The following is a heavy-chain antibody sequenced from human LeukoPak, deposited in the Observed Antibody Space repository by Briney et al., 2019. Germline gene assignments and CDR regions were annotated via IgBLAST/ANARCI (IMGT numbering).Heavy chain of an antibody. V-gene: IGHV3-7*01. Sequence: GGSLRLSCAASGFTFNSYWMSWVRQAPGRGLEWVANIKGDGSERYYVDSVKGRFTISRDNAKNSLYLQMNSLRAEDTAVYYCASGDGSYYAFDIWGQGTMVTVSS. D-gene: IGHD1-26*01. CDR3: ASGDGSYYAFDI. CDR1: GFTFNSYW. CDR2: IKGDGSER. J-gene: IGHJ3*02.